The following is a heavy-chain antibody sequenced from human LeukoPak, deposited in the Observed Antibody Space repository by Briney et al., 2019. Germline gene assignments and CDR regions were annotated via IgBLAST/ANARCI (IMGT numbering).Heavy chain of an antibody. Sequence: ASVKVSCKASGGTFSSYAISWVRQAPGQGLEWMGWISAYNGNTNYAQKLQGRVTMTTDTSTSTAYMELRSLRSDDTAVYYCARVCVAAAGKVLDYWGQGTLVTVSS. CDR1: GGTFSSYA. V-gene: IGHV1-18*01. CDR3: ARVCVAAAGKVLDY. CDR2: ISAYNGNT. D-gene: IGHD6-13*01. J-gene: IGHJ4*02.